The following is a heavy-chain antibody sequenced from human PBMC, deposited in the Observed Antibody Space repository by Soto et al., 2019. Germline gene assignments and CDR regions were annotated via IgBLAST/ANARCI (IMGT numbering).Heavy chain of an antibody. D-gene: IGHD2-2*02. CDR1: GFTFSSYG. CDR3: ARTYCSSTSCYNYYGMDV. V-gene: IGHV3-33*01. Sequence: GGSLRLSCAASGFTFSSYGMHWVRQAPGKGLEWVAVIWYDGSNKYYADSVKGRFTISRDNSKNTLYLQMNSLRAEDTAVYYCARTYCSSTSCYNYYGMDVWGQGTTVTVSS. J-gene: IGHJ6*02. CDR2: IWYDGSNK.